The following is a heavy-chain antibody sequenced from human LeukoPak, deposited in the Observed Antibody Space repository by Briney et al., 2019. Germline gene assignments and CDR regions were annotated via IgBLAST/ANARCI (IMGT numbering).Heavy chain of an antibody. Sequence: GGSLRLSCAVSGFTFRNYWMTWVRQTPGKGLEWVANIKQDGSEKYYVDSVKGRFTISRDNAKNSLDLQMNSLRAEDTAVYYCARRDYYFDYWGQGTLVTVSS. CDR3: ARRDYYFDY. CDR2: IKQDGSEK. J-gene: IGHJ4*02. CDR1: GFTFRNYW. D-gene: IGHD3/OR15-3a*01. V-gene: IGHV3-7*01.